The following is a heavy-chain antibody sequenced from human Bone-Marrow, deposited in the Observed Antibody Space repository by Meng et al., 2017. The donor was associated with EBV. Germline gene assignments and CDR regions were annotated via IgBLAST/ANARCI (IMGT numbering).Heavy chain of an antibody. CDR3: ARTTTVTTFYYFDY. V-gene: IGHV1-46*01. J-gene: IGHJ4*02. CDR2: INPSGGST. Sequence: QVQLVQSGAEVKKPXXSXKGXCKASGYTFTSYYMHWVRQAPGQGLEWMGIINPSGGSTSYAQKFQGRVTMTRDTFTSTVYMELSSLRSEDTAVYYCARTTTVTTFYYFDYWGQGTLVTVSS. D-gene: IGHD4-17*01. CDR1: GYTFTSYY.